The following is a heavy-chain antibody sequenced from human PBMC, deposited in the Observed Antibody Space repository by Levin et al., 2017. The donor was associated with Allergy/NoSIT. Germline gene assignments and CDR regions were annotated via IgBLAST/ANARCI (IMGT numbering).Heavy chain of an antibody. Sequence: SSETLSLTCTVSGGSISSSSYYWGWVRQPPGKGLEWIGSISYSGSTYYNPSLKSRVTISVDTSKNQFSLKLYSVTAADTAVYYCARHDIAASNFFDPWGQGTLVTVSS. J-gene: IGHJ5*02. D-gene: IGHD6-13*01. CDR3: ARHDIAASNFFDP. CDR2: ISYSGST. CDR1: GGSISSSSYY. V-gene: IGHV4-39*01.